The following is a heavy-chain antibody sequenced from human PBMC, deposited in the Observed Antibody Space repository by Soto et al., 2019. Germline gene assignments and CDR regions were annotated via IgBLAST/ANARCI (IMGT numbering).Heavy chain of an antibody. CDR1: RVTLDNYA. CDR3: AKATGPN. J-gene: IGHJ4*02. CDR2: ISRNSNTI. Sequence: CLGISSASSRVTLDNYAVHWVRQTPGKGLAWVSGISRNSNTIAYADSVKGRLTISRDNAKNSLYLQMNSLRAEDTAFYYCAKATGPNWGQGTLVTVSS. V-gene: IGHV3-9*01.